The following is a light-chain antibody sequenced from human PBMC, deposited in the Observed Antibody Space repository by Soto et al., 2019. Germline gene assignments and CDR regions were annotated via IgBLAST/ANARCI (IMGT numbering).Light chain of an antibody. CDR2: GAS. Sequence: DIQMTQSPSTLSASVGDRVTITCRASQSISTWLAWYQQKPGKAPKVLISGASSLQSWVPSTFSGRGSGTEFTLTISSLRPDDFATYYCQQYNSYPYTFGQGTKLEIK. CDR3: QQYNSYPYT. CDR1: QSISTW. V-gene: IGKV1-5*01. J-gene: IGKJ2*01.